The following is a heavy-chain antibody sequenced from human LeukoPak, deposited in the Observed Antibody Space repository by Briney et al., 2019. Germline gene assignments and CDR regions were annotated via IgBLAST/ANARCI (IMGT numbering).Heavy chain of an antibody. J-gene: IGHJ6*03. CDR2: ISSNGGST. CDR3: ARTQQGGVLRSIYYYYMDV. CDR1: GFTFSSYA. V-gene: IGHV3-64*01. Sequence: GGSLRLSCAASGFTFSSYAKCWVRQAPGKGLEYVSAISSNGGSTYYANSVKGRFTISRDNSKNTLYLQMGSLRAEDMAVYYCARTQQGGVLRSIYYYYMDVWGKGTTVTASS. D-gene: IGHD3-3*01.